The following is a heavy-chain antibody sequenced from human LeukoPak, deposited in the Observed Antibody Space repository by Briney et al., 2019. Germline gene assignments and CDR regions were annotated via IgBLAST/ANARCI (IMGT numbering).Heavy chain of an antibody. J-gene: IGHJ4*02. D-gene: IGHD3-22*01. CDR2: TYYRPQWFI. Sequence: SQTLSLTCAISGDSVSSDSAAWNWIRQSPSRGLEWLGRTYYRPQWFIDYAVSVKTRITIKADTSRNQSSLELNSVTPEDTGVYYCARGSGYYDTGSFSFVDNWGQGTLVTVSS. CDR3: ARGSGYYDTGSFSFVDN. V-gene: IGHV6-1*01. CDR1: GDSVSSDSAA.